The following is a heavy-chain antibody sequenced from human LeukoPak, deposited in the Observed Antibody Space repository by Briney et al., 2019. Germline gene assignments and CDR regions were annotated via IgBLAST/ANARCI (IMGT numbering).Heavy chain of an antibody. CDR3: ARGIAAYFDY. CDR2: MNPNSGNT. V-gene: IGHV1-8*03. CDR1: VYTFTSYD. D-gene: IGHD6-6*01. J-gene: IGHJ4*02. Sequence: ASVKVSCKASVYTFTSYDIYWVRQATGQGLEWMGWMNPNSGNTGYAQKFQGRVTITRNTSISTAYMELSSLRSEDTAVYYCARGIAAYFDYWGQGTLVTVSS.